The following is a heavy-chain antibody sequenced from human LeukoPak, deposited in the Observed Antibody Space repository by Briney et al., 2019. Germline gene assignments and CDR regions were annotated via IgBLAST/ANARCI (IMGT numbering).Heavy chain of an antibody. J-gene: IGHJ3*02. CDR1: GFTFVDYS. CDR2: VGTSIVGGTR. D-gene: IGHD3-16*01. V-gene: IGHV3-49*04. Sequence: PGGALRLSCTVSGFTFVDYSMTWVRQAPGKGLEWVGLVGTSIVGGTREYAASVKGRFTISRDDSKNTAYLQMNSLKSEDTGVYYCTRVASGLGDLGPSDIWGQGTTVIVSS. CDR3: TRVASGLGDLGPSDI.